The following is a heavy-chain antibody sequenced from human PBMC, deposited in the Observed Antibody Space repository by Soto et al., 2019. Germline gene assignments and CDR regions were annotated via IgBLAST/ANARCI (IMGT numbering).Heavy chain of an antibody. V-gene: IGHV1-58*01. CDR1: GFTFTSSA. CDR3: AAMATISSGAFDI. Sequence: SVKVRCKASGFTFTSSAVQWVRQARGQRLEWIGWIVVGSGNTNYAQKFQERVTITRDMSTSTAYMELSSLRSEDTAVYYCAAMATISSGAFDIWREVTTVPF. CDR2: IVVGSGNT. J-gene: IGHJ3*02.